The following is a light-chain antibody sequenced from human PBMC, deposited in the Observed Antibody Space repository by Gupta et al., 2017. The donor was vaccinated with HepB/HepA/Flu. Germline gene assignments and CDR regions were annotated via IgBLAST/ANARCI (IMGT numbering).Light chain of an antibody. CDR3: QVWDSSSDHRV. CDR1: NIASKS. V-gene: IGLV3-21*04. Sequence: SYVLAQPPPVSVAPGKTARITCGGNNIASKSVHWYQQKTGQAPVLVIYNDSEWPSGIPGRFSGSNSGNTATLTISWVEAGDEADYYCQVWDSSSDHRVFGGGTKLTVL. CDR2: NDS. J-gene: IGLJ3*02.